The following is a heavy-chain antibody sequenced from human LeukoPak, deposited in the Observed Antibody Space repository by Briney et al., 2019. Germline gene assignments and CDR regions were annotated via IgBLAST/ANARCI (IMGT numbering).Heavy chain of an antibody. D-gene: IGHD6-13*01. CDR1: GFTFSSYE. Sequence: GGSLRLSCAASGFTFSSYEMNWVRQAPGKGLEWVSYISSSGSTIYYADSVKGRFTISRDNAKNSLFLQMNNLRVDDTAVYYCGRGGYTSSWYWVDWGQGTQVTVSS. CDR2: ISSSGSTI. J-gene: IGHJ4*02. V-gene: IGHV3-48*03. CDR3: GRGGYTSSWYWVD.